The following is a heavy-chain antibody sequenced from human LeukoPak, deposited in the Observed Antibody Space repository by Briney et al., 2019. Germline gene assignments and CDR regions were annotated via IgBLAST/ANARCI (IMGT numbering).Heavy chain of an antibody. CDR2: ISYDGSRP. J-gene: IGHJ6*02. D-gene: IGHD3-10*01. CDR3: ARDYYGSGSSSCGMDV. CDR1: GFTFGSHV. V-gene: IGHV3-30-3*01. Sequence: GRSLRLSCVASGFTFGSHVIHWVRQAPDKGLEWVAMISYDGSRPYHADSVKGRFTISRDNSKNTLYLQMNSLRTEDTAVYYCARDYYGSGSSSCGMDVWGLGTTVTVSS.